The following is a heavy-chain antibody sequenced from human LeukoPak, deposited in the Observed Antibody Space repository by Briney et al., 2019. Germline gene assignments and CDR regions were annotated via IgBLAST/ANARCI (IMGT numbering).Heavy chain of an antibody. J-gene: IGHJ4*02. CDR3: ARGSGWFRDY. V-gene: IGHV3-30-3*01. D-gene: IGHD6-19*01. Sequence: GRSLRLSCAASGFTFSSYAMHWVRQAPGKGLEWVAVISYDGSNKYYADSVKGRFTISRDNSKNTLYLQMNSLRSEDTAVYYCARGSGWFRDYWGQGTLVTVSS. CDR1: GFTFSSYA. CDR2: ISYDGSNK.